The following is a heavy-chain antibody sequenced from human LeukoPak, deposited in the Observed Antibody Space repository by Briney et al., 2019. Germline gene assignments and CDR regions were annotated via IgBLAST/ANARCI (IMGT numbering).Heavy chain of an antibody. Sequence: PGGSLRLSCAASGFTFTNYAMSWVRQAPGKGLEWVSAISGSGGSTYHADSVKGRFTISRDNAKNSLYLQMNSLRAEDTAVYYCAKDGVVRGLGPYYFDSWGQGSLVTVSS. J-gene: IGHJ4*02. CDR2: ISGSGGST. CDR3: AKDGVVRGLGPYYFDS. CDR1: GFTFTNYA. D-gene: IGHD3-10*01. V-gene: IGHV3-23*01.